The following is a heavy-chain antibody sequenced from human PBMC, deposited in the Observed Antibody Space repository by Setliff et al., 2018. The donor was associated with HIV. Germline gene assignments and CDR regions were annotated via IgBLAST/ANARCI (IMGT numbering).Heavy chain of an antibody. CDR2: IYTSGST. CDR3: ALDPGYRRDY. J-gene: IGHJ4*02. V-gene: IGHV4-4*08. CDR1: GGSISSYY. Sequence: SETLSLTCTVSGGSISSYYWSWIRQPPGKGLEWIGYIYTSGSTNYNPSLKSRVTISVDTSKNQFSLKLSSVTAADTAVYYCALDPGYRRDYWGQGTLVTVSS. D-gene: IGHD5-12*01.